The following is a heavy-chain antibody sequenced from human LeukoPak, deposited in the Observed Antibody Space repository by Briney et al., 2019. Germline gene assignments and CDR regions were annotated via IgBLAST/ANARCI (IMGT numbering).Heavy chain of an antibody. CDR3: ARDLRIAAAGGWFDP. CDR2: ISTYNSNT. V-gene: IGHV1-18*01. Sequence: SVKLSRKASGYTGTSYDINWGRHPPGPGLEWMGLISTYNSNTNYAQKLQGRVTMTTDTSTSTAYMALRSLRSDDTAVYYCARDLRIAAAGGWFDPWGQGTLVTVSS. J-gene: IGHJ5*02. CDR1: GYTGTSYD. D-gene: IGHD6-13*01.